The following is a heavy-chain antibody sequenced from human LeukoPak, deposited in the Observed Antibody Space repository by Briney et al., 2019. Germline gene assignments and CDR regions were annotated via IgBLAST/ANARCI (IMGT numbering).Heavy chain of an antibody. CDR2: ISLISGSI. V-gene: IGHV3-9*01. CDR1: GFTFEDYA. J-gene: IGHJ4*02. Sequence: PGRSPRHSCAASGFTFEDYAMHLVRPAPGDGLGWVSCISLISGSIGYADSVKGRFTISRDNTQNYLYMQMNSLRAEDTALYYCAKSGYYDSSGYPDYWGQGTLVTVSS. CDR3: AKSGYYDSSGYPDY. D-gene: IGHD3-22*01.